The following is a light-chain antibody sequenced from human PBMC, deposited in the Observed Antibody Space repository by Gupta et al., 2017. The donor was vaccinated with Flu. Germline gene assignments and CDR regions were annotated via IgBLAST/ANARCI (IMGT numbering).Light chain of an antibody. V-gene: IGKV1-5*03. CDR3: QQYNSYPLT. CDR1: QSISSW. CDR2: KAS. Sequence: YGGDRVTITCRASQSISSWLAWYQQKPGKAPKLLIYKASSLESGVPSRFSGSGSGTEFTLTISSLQPDDFATYYCQQYNSYPLTFGGGTKVEIK. J-gene: IGKJ4*01.